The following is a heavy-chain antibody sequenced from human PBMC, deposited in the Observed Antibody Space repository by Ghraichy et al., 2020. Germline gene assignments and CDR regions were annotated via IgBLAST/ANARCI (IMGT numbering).Heavy chain of an antibody. Sequence: SETLSLTCAVYGGSFSGYYWSWIRQPPGKGLEWIGEINHSGSTNYNPSLKSRVTISVDTSKNQFSLKLSSVTAADTAVYYCARGRGLYGSGSDHYYGMDVWGQGTTVTVSS. CDR3: ARGRGLYGSGSDHYYGMDV. J-gene: IGHJ6*02. CDR2: INHSGST. CDR1: GGSFSGYY. D-gene: IGHD3-10*01. V-gene: IGHV4-34*01.